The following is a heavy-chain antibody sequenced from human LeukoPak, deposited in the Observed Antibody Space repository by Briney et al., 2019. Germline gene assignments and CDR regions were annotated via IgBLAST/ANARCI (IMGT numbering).Heavy chain of an antibody. V-gene: IGHV4-59*01. D-gene: IGHD5-18*01. Sequence: SETLSLTCTVSGGSISSYYWSWIRQPPGKGLEWIGYIYYSGSTNYNPSLKSRVTISVDTSKNQFSLKLSSVTVADTAVYYCAREGRVDSAVVLFDYWGQGTLVTVSS. CDR3: AREGRVDSAVVLFDY. CDR1: GGSISSYY. J-gene: IGHJ4*02. CDR2: IYYSGST.